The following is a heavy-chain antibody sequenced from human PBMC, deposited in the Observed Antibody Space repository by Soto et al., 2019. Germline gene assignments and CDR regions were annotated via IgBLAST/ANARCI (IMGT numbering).Heavy chain of an antibody. Sequence: SETLSLTCTVSGGSISSYYWSWIRQPPGKGLEWIGYIYYSRSTNYNPSLKSRVTISVDTSKNQFSLKLSSVTAADTAVYYCARLYGSGSYSNWFDPWGQGTLVTVSS. V-gene: IGHV4-59*01. J-gene: IGHJ5*02. D-gene: IGHD3-10*01. CDR2: IYYSRST. CDR1: GGSISSYY. CDR3: ARLYGSGSYSNWFDP.